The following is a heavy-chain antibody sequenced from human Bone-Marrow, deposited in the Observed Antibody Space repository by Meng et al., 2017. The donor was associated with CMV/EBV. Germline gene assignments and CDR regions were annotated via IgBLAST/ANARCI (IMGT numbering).Heavy chain of an antibody. CDR3: ARGRDIVVVPAGVRYYYYGMDV. V-gene: IGHV1-69*05. CDR2: IIPIFGTA. CDR1: GGTFSSYA. D-gene: IGHD2-2*01. Sequence: SVKVSCKASGGTFSSYAISWVRQAPGQGLEWMGGIIPIFGTANYAQKFQGRVTITTDESTSTAYMELSSLRSEDTAVYYCARGRDIVVVPAGVRYYYYGMDVWGQGTTVTVSS. J-gene: IGHJ6*02.